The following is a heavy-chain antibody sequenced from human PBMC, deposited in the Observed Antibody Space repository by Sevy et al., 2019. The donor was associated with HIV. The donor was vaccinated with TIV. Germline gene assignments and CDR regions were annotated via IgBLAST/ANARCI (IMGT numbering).Heavy chain of an antibody. CDR2: IKQDGSEK. Sequence: GGSLRLSCAASGFTFSSYWMSWVRQAPGKGLEWVANIKQDGSEKYYVDSVKGRFTISRDNAKNSLYLQMNSLRAEDTAVYYCARVRFFEWLHLLPTRLDYWGQGTLVTVSS. CDR3: ARVRFFEWLHLLPTRLDY. CDR1: GFTFSSYW. D-gene: IGHD3-3*01. J-gene: IGHJ4*02. V-gene: IGHV3-7*01.